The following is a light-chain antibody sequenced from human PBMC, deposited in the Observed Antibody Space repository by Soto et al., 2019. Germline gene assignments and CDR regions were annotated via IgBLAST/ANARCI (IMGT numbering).Light chain of an antibody. Sequence: IVLTHSPCTLSFPPPERTTLSCRASQSISRYLAWYQQKPGQGPRLLIYGASTRATGIPARFSGSGSGTDFTLTISSLQPEDFATYYCLQDDNYPWTFGQGTKVDIK. CDR2: GAS. V-gene: IGKV3-15*01. J-gene: IGKJ1*01. CDR3: LQDDNYPWT. CDR1: QSISRY.